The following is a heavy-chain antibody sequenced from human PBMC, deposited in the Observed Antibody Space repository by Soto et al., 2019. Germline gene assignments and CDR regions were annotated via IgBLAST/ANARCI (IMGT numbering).Heavy chain of an antibody. CDR2: IWYDGSNK. CDR3: ARDQAYCSGGSCYPLY. J-gene: IGHJ4*02. V-gene: IGHV3-33*01. CDR1: GFTFSSYG. D-gene: IGHD2-15*01. Sequence: GGSLRLSCAASGFTFSSYGMHWVRQAPGTGLEWVAVIWYDGSNKYYADSVKGRFTISRDNSKNTLYLQMNSLRAEDTAVYYCARDQAYCSGGSCYPLYWGQGTLVTVSS.